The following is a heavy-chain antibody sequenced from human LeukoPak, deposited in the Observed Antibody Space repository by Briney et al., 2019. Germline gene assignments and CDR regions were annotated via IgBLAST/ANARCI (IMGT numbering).Heavy chain of an antibody. Sequence: ASVKVSFKASGGTFSNYGIGLVRQAPGQGLEWMGGIIPIFGTANYAQNLQGRVTITADKSTSTAYMDLSRLRSEDTAVYYCARDGGDYYDSSGSYFDYWGQGTLDTVSS. CDR3: ARDGGDYYDSSGSYFDY. CDR2: IIPIFGTA. J-gene: IGHJ4*02. D-gene: IGHD3-22*01. V-gene: IGHV1-69*06. CDR1: GGTFSNYG.